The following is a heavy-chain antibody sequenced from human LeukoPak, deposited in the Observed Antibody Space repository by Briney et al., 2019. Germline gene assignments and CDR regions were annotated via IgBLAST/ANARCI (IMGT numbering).Heavy chain of an antibody. V-gene: IGHV3-53*01. CDR1: GFTVSSNY. CDR2: IYSGGST. J-gene: IGHJ4*02. Sequence: GGSLRLSCAASGFTVSSNYMSWVRQAPGKGLEWVSAIYSGGSTYYADSVKGRFTISRDNSKNTLYLQMNSLRAEGTAVYYCARGDWNDGLDYWGQGTLVTVSS. CDR3: ARGDWNDGLDY. D-gene: IGHD1-1*01.